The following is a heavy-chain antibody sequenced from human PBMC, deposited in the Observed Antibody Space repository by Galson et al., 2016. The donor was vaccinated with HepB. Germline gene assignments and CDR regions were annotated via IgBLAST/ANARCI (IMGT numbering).Heavy chain of an antibody. CDR1: GYSSTNYW. CDR3: ASLRSGSLTSDS. J-gene: IGHJ4*02. Sequence: QSGAEVKKPGESLRISCTGSGYSSTNYWINWVRQMPGKGLEWMGRIDPGDSFTNYSPSFQGHVTISADKSISTAYLQWSSLKASDTAMYYCASLRSGSLTSDSWGQGTLVTVSS. CDR2: IDPGDSFT. V-gene: IGHV5-10-1*01. D-gene: IGHD1-26*01.